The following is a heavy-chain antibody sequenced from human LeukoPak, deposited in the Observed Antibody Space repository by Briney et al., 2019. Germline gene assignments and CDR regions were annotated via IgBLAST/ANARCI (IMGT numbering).Heavy chain of an antibody. CDR1: GDSVSSKSAA. CDR2: TYYRSQWYN. D-gene: IGHD1-1*01. Sequence: SQTLSLTCAISGDSVSSKSAAWNWIRQSPSRGLEWLGRTYYRSQWYNDYAVSVKSRITINPDTSKNQFSLQLSSVTPEDTAVYFCARTTFTTFVNWFDPWGQGTLVT. CDR3: ARTTFTTFVNWFDP. V-gene: IGHV6-1*01. J-gene: IGHJ5*02.